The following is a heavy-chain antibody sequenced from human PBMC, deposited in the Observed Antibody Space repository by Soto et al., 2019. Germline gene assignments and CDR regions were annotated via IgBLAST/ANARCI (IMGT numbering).Heavy chain of an antibody. CDR2: ISSSSSYI. Sequence: LRLSCAASGFTFSRYSMNWVRQAPGKGLEWVSSISSSSSYIYYADSVKGRFTISRDNAKNSLYLQMNSLRAEDTAVYYCARGIEGWYQGRYYYGMDVWGQGTTVTVSS. V-gene: IGHV3-21*04. CDR1: GFTFSRYS. D-gene: IGHD6-19*01. J-gene: IGHJ6*02. CDR3: ARGIEGWYQGRYYYGMDV.